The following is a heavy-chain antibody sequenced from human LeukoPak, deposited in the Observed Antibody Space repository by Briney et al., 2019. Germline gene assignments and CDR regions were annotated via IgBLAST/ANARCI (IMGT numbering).Heavy chain of an antibody. CDR1: GYTFTGYY. V-gene: IGHV1-2*02. J-gene: IGHJ4*02. CDR3: ARGNRYCSSTSCYDLGY. CDR2: INPNSGGT. D-gene: IGHD2-2*01. Sequence: RASVKVSCKASGYTFTGYYMHWVRQAPGQGLEWMGWINPNSGGTNYAQKFQGRVTMTRDTSISTAYMELSRLRSDDTAVYYCARGNRYCSSTSCYDLGYWGQGTLVTVSS.